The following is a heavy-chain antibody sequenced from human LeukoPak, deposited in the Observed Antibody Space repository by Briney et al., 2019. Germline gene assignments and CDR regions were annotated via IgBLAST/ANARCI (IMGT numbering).Heavy chain of an antibody. Sequence: GGSLRLSCAASGFTFSNYDMHWVCQAPGKGLEWVAVISYDGSNKYYADSVKGRFTISRDNSKNTLYLQMNSLRAEDTAVYYCARFRLWTYFDYWGQGTLATVSS. CDR1: GFTFSNYD. V-gene: IGHV3-30*03. D-gene: IGHD5-18*01. CDR3: ARFRLWTYFDY. J-gene: IGHJ4*02. CDR2: ISYDGSNK.